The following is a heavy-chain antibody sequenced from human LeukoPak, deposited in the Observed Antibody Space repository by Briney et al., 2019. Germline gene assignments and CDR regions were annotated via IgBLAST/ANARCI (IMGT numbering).Heavy chain of an antibody. Sequence: ASVKVSCKASGYTFTSYDINWARQATGQGLEWMGWMNPNSGNTGYAQKFQGRVTMTRNTSISTAYMELSSLRSEDTAVYYCARGRRYGSGSYYCMDVWGQGTTVTVSS. CDR3: ARGRRYGSGSYYCMDV. V-gene: IGHV1-8*01. CDR1: GYTFTSYD. CDR2: MNPNSGNT. J-gene: IGHJ6*02. D-gene: IGHD3-10*01.